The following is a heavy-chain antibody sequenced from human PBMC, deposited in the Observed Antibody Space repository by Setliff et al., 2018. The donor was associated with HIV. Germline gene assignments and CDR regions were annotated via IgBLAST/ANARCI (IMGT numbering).Heavy chain of an antibody. Sequence: SETLSLTCTVYGGSLTNYYWSWLRQPPGKGLEWIGEITDSAYTNYNPSLKSRVTISLDTSMNQFSLKLTSVTAADTAMYYCARHPGSTSNWYKGAFDFWGQGRMVTVSS. D-gene: IGHD6-13*01. J-gene: IGHJ3*01. CDR3: ARHPGSTSNWYKGAFDF. CDR1: GGSLTNYY. CDR2: ITDSAYT. V-gene: IGHV4-34*01.